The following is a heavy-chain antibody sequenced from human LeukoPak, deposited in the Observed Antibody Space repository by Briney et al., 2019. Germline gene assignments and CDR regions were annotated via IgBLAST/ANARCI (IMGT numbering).Heavy chain of an antibody. J-gene: IGHJ4*02. Sequence: PSETLSLTCAVYGGSFSGYYWSWIRQPPGKGLEWSGEINHSGSTNYNPSLKSRVTISVDTSKNQFSLKLSSVTAADTAVYYCARRKGRAVVIPTYFDYWGQGTLVTVSS. CDR1: GGSFSGYY. CDR2: INHSGST. V-gene: IGHV4-34*01. D-gene: IGHD4-23*01. CDR3: ARRKGRAVVIPTYFDY.